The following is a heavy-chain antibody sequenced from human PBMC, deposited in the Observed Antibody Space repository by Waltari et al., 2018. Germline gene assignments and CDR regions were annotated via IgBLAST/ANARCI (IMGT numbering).Heavy chain of an antibody. CDR1: GGSFSGYY. CDR2: INHSGST. Sequence: QVQLQQWGAGLLKPSETLSLTCAVYGGSFSGYYWSWLRQPPGTGLEWIGEINHSGSTNYNPSLKSRVTISVDTSKNQFSLKLSSVTAADTAVYYCARATSLQLWFQNYYYYMDVWGKGTTVTVSS. V-gene: IGHV4-34*01. D-gene: IGHD5-18*01. J-gene: IGHJ6*03. CDR3: ARATSLQLWFQNYYYYMDV.